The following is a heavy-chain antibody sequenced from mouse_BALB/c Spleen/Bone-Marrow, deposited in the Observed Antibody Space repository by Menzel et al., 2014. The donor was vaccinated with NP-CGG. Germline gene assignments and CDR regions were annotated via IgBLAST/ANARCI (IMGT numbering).Heavy chain of an antibody. V-gene: IGHV5-6-3*01. J-gene: IGHJ2*01. CDR2: INSNGGST. Sequence: EVQRVESGGGLVQPGGSLKLSCAASEFTFSNYGMSWVRQTPDKRLELVATINSNGGSTYYPDSVKGRFTISRDTAKNTLYLQMSSLKSEETAMYYCVRGNYGNYVDYFDFWGQGTTLTVSS. CDR3: VRGNYGNYVDYFDF. CDR1: EFTFSNYG. D-gene: IGHD2-1*01.